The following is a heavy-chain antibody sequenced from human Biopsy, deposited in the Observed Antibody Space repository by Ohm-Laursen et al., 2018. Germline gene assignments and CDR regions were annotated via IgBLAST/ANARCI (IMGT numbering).Heavy chain of an antibody. CDR3: AHRQKWTFDF. Sequence: TQTLTLNCSFSGFSLTNGGLSVGWIRQSPGRALEWLGLIYGGDNKRYSPSLKSRLLITKDTSKNQVVLTLTNVDPVDTGTYYCAHRQKWTFDFWGQGTLVTVSS. CDR1: GFSLTNGGLS. V-gene: IGHV2-5*02. CDR2: IYGGDNK. J-gene: IGHJ4*02. D-gene: IGHD1-26*01.